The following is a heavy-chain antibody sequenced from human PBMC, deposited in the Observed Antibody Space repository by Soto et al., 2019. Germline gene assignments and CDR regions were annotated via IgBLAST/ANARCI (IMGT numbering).Heavy chain of an antibody. CDR3: ARVREAAAGTSLIYYYYGMDV. Sequence: SVKVSCKASGGTFSSYAISWVRQAPGQGLKWMGGIIPIFGTANYAQKFQGRATITADKSTSTAYMELSSLRSEATAVYYCARVREAAAGTSLIYYYYGMDVWGQGTTVTVSS. J-gene: IGHJ6*02. V-gene: IGHV1-69*06. CDR2: IIPIFGTA. D-gene: IGHD6-13*01. CDR1: GGTFSSYA.